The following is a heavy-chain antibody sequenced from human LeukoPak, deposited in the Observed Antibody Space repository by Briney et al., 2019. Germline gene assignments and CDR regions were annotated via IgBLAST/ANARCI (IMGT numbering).Heavy chain of an antibody. CDR3: MRDWPDTLGAH. CDR2: INGDGSER. J-gene: IGHJ4*02. V-gene: IGHV3-7*01. Sequence: GGSLRLSCAFSGFSLSNYWMTWVRQAPGRGPEWVAIINGDGSERYYVDSVKGRFAISRDNARNTLDLQMNSLRVEDTAMYYCMRDWPDTLGAHWGQGSLVSVSS. CDR1: GFSLSNYW. D-gene: IGHD1-26*01.